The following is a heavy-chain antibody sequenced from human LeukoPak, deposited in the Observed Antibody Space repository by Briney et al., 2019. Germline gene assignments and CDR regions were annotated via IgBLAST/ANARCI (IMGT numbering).Heavy chain of an antibody. J-gene: IGHJ4*02. CDR2: INSDGSST. Sequence: GGSLRLSCAASGFTFSSYWMHWVRQAPGKGLVWVSRINSDGSSTSYADSMKGRFTISRDNAKNTLYLQMNSLRAEDTAVYYCARGGSDSSGYYLDFRDEDYFDYWGQGTLVTVSS. V-gene: IGHV3-74*01. D-gene: IGHD3-22*01. CDR1: GFTFSSYW. CDR3: ARGGSDSSGYYLDFRDEDYFDY.